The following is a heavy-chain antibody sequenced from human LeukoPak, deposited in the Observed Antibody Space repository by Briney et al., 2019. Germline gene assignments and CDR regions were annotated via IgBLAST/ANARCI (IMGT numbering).Heavy chain of an antibody. J-gene: IGHJ6*02. CDR3: TTDQWVRGVIENYYYGMDV. V-gene: IGHV3-15*07. D-gene: IGHD3-10*01. Sequence: GRSLRLSCAASGSTFSNAWMNWVRQAPGKGLEWVGRIKSKTDGGTTDYAAPVKGRFTISRDDSKNTLYLQMNSLKTEDTAVYYCTTDQWVRGVIENYYYGMDVWGQGTTVTVPS. CDR1: GSTFSNAW. CDR2: IKSKTDGGTT.